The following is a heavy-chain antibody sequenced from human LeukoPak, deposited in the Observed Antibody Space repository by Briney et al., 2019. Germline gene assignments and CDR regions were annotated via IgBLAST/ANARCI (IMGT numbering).Heavy chain of an antibody. CDR2: IYYSGRT. CDR3: ARDRGNTVTTPLGWFDP. J-gene: IGHJ5*02. V-gene: IGHV4-31*03. Sequence: PSQTLSLTCTVSGGSISSGGYYWSWIRQHPGKGLEWIGYIYYSGRTYYNPSLKSRVTISVDTSKNQFSLKLSSVTAADTAVYYCARDRGNTVTTPLGWFDPWGQGTLVTVSS. D-gene: IGHD4-17*01. CDR1: GGSISSGGYY.